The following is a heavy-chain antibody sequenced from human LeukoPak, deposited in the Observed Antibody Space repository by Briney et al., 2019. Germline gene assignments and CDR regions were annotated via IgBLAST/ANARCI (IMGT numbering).Heavy chain of an antibody. D-gene: IGHD2-15*01. CDR1: GFTFSSYG. CDR3: ARPRLEYCSGGSCFDAFDI. Sequence: QSGGSLRLSCAASGFTFSSYGMSWVRQAPGKGLEWVSAISGSGGSAYYADSVKGRFTISRDNSKNTLFLQMNSLTAEDTAIYSCARPRLEYCSGGSCFDAFDIWGQGTMVTVSS. CDR2: ISGSGGSA. V-gene: IGHV3-23*01. J-gene: IGHJ3*02.